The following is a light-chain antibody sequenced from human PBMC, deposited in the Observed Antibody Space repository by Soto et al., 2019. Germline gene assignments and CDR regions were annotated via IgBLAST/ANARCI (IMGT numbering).Light chain of an antibody. J-gene: IGKJ4*01. V-gene: IGKV3-15*01. CDR1: QSVSSN. Sequence: EIVLTQSPATLSVSPGERATLSCRASQSVSSNLAWYQQKPGQAPRLVIYGASTRATGIPARFSGSGCGTEFTLTISSLQSEDFAVYYCQHYNKLPLTFGGGAKVEIK. CDR3: QHYNKLPLT. CDR2: GAS.